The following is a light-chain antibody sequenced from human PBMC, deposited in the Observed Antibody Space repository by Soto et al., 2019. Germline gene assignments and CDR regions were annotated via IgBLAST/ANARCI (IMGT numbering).Light chain of an antibody. CDR2: AAS. Sequence: RTQSPPSLAAAVGDTITITSRARQSISTYLDWYQVTPGKAPKVLIYAASTLQDGGPSRFSGCGSGTDFTLTINSLQPEDFATYYCQQNYNLPPWAFGQGTKVDI. V-gene: IGKV1-39*01. J-gene: IGKJ1*01. CDR1: QSISTY. CDR3: QQNYNLPPWA.